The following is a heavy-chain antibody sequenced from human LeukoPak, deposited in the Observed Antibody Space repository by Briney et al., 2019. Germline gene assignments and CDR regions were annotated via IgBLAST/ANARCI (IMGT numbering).Heavy chain of an antibody. J-gene: IGHJ4*02. CDR3: ARGRYYHDTSGYYSLDY. V-gene: IGHV3-23*01. D-gene: IGHD3-22*01. CDR1: GFTFSSYA. Sequence: GGSLRLSCAASGFTFSSYAMSWVRQAPGKGLEWVSAISGSGGSTYYADSVKGRFTIPRDNAKNSLYLQLNSLRAEDMALYYCARGRYYHDTSGYYSLDYWGQGTLVTVSS. CDR2: ISGSGGST.